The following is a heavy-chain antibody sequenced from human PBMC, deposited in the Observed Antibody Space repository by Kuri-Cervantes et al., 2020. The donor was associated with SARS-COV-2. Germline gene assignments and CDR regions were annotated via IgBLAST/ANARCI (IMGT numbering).Heavy chain of an antibody. CDR3: ARGRVYARRIYYYYYGMDV. Sequence: LRLSCTVSGGPITSGTYSWTWIRQRPGKGLEWIGYFSNSGGTNYNPSLKSRVTISVDTSKNQFSLKLSSVTAADTAVYYCARGRVYARRIYYYYYGMDVWGQGTTVTVSS. V-gene: IGHV4-30-2*01. J-gene: IGHJ6*02. D-gene: IGHD3-16*01. CDR1: GGPITSGTYS. CDR2: FSNSGGT.